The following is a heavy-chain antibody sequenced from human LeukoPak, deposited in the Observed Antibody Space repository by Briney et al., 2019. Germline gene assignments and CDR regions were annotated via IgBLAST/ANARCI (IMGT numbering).Heavy chain of an antibody. CDR2: INHSGST. CDR3: AGGRAVADPRRGYYFDY. CDR1: GGSFSGYY. D-gene: IGHD6-19*01. J-gene: IGHJ4*02. Sequence: SETLSLTCAVYGGSFSGYYWSWIRQPPGKGLEWIGEINHSGSTNYNPSLKSRVTISVDTSKNQFSLKLSSVTAADTAVYYCAGGRAVADPRRGYYFDYWGQGTLVTVSS. V-gene: IGHV4-34*01.